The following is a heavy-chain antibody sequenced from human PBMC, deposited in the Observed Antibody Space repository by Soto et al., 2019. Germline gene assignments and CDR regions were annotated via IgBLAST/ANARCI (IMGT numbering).Heavy chain of an antibody. J-gene: IGHJ6*02. D-gene: IGHD1-7*01. V-gene: IGHV3-48*03. CDR2: ISSSGSTI. CDR1: GLTFRSYE. Sequence: PGGSLRLSGAASGLTFRSYELNWVGQAPGKGLEWVSCISSSGSTISYADSVKGRFTISRDNAKNSLYLQMNSLRAEDTAVYFCSRARPNWNSSPYSMDVWGQGTTVTVSS. CDR3: SRARPNWNSSPYSMDV.